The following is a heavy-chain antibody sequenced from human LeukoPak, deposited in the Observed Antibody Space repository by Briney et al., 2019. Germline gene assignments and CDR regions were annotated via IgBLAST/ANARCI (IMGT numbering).Heavy chain of an antibody. Sequence: SETLSLTCTVSGGAISSYHWSWIRQPAGKGLEWIGRIYTSGSTNYNPSLKSRVTISVDTSKNQFSLKLSSVTAADTAVYYCARDFITMVRGVPYYYYGMDVWGQGTTVTVSS. J-gene: IGHJ6*02. D-gene: IGHD3-10*01. CDR3: ARDFITMVRGVPYYYYGMDV. CDR1: GGAISSYH. CDR2: IYTSGST. V-gene: IGHV4-4*07.